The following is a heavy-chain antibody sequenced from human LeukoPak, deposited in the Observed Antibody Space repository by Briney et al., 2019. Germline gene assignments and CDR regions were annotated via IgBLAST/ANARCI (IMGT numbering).Heavy chain of an antibody. D-gene: IGHD3-22*01. Sequence: PGGSLRLSCAASGFTFSSYAMSWVRQAPGKGLEWVSAISGSGGSTYYADSVTGRFTISRDNSKKTLYLQMNSLRAEDTAVYYCAKDIDSSGYYGTLNYWGQGTLVTVSS. J-gene: IGHJ4*02. CDR2: ISGSGGST. CDR3: AKDIDSSGYYGTLNY. CDR1: GFTFSSYA. V-gene: IGHV3-23*01.